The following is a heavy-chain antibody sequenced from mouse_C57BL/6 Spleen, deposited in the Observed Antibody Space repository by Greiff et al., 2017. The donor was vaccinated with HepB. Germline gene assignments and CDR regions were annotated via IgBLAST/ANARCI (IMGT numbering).Heavy chain of an antibody. CDR2: IDPANGNT. D-gene: IGHD1-1*01. V-gene: IGHV14-3*01. CDR3: ARSLTTVVATDWFAY. CDR1: GFNIKNTY. Sequence: VQLQQSVAELVRPGASVKLSCTASGFNIKNTYMHWVKQRPEQGLEWIGRIDPANGNTKYAPKFQGKATITANTSSNTAYLQLSSLTSEDTAIYDCARSLTTVVATDWFAYWGQGTLVTVSA. J-gene: IGHJ3*01.